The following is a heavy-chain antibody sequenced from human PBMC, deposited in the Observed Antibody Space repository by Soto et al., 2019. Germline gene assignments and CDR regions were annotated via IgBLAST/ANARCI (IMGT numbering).Heavy chain of an antibody. CDR2: IKTDGSST. V-gene: IGHV3-74*01. J-gene: IGHJ4*01. CDR1: GFTFRNSW. Sequence: PGGSLRLSCAASGFTFRNSWMHWVRQAPGKGLLWVSRIKTDGSSTNYADSVKGRFTISRDNAKNTLYLQMNSLRAEDTAVYYCAIDQVDNSGYYFLDNWGHGTLVTVSS. CDR3: AIDQVDNSGYYFLDN. D-gene: IGHD3-22*01.